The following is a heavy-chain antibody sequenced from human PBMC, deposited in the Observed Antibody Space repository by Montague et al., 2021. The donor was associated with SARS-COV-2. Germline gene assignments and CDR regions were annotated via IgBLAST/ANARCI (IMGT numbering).Heavy chain of an antibody. CDR2: ISNSGGRT. Sequence: SLRLSCAASGFTFSSYALTWVRQAPGKGLEWVSAISNSGGRTYYADSVKGRFTISRDNSKNTLYLQMNSLRGEDTAIYYCAESGVVINPYYYYGMDVWGQGTTVTVSS. CDR3: AESGVVINPYYYYGMDV. CDR1: GFTFSSYA. V-gene: IGHV3-23*01. J-gene: IGHJ6*02. D-gene: IGHD3-22*01.